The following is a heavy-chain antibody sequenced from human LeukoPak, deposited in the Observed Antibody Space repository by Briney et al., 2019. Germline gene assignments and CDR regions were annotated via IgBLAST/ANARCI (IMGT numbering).Heavy chain of an antibody. J-gene: IGHJ4*02. Sequence: GGSLRLSCVASGFTFSDYSMNWVRQAPGKGLEWVSHISSSSSAISYADSARGRFTISRDNAKNSLFLQMDSLRADDTAVYYCASRVGALDYWGQGTLVTVSS. D-gene: IGHD1-26*01. CDR3: ASRVGALDY. CDR1: GFTFSDYS. CDR2: ISSSSSAI. V-gene: IGHV3-48*01.